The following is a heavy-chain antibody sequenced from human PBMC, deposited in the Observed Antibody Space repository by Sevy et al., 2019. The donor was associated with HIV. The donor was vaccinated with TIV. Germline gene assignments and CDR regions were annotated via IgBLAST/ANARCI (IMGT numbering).Heavy chain of an antibody. CDR2: MNPGDSET. Sequence: GESLKISCKGSGYSFTNYWIGWVRQMPGKGLEWMGVMNPGDSETRYTPPFQGQFTISADKSINTAYLQWSSLKASDTAMYYCARRGTPDGMDVWGQRTTVTVSS. CDR3: ARRGTPDGMDV. V-gene: IGHV5-51*01. D-gene: IGHD3-16*01. CDR1: GYSFTNYW. J-gene: IGHJ6*02.